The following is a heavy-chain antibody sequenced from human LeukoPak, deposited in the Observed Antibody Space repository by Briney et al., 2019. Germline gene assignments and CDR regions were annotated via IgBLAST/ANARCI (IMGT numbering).Heavy chain of an antibody. CDR2: VIGSSGAT. CDR3: AKGAYDFLEIAYFDY. D-gene: IGHD3-3*01. V-gene: IGHV3-23*01. J-gene: IGHJ4*02. CDR1: GFSFTKYA. Sequence: GGSLRLSCAASGFSFTKYAMNWVRQAPGKGLEWVAVVIGSSGATDYADSVKGRFTISRDNSKNTLFLQMNSLRAEDTAIYYCAKGAYDFLEIAYFDYWGQGALVPVSS.